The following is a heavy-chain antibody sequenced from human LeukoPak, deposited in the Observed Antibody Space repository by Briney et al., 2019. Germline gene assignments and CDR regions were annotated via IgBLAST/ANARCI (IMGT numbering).Heavy chain of an antibody. Sequence: GGSLRLSCAASGFTFSSYSMSWVRQAPGKGLEWVSIIYSGGSTYYADSVKGRFTISRDISQNTVYLQMNSLRAEDTAVYYCARDLGYSAYATVRGNDVEIWGQGTMVTVSS. V-gene: IGHV3-66*01. CDR3: ARDLGYSAYATVRGNDVEI. D-gene: IGHD5-12*01. CDR1: GFTFSSYS. CDR2: IYSGGST. J-gene: IGHJ3*02.